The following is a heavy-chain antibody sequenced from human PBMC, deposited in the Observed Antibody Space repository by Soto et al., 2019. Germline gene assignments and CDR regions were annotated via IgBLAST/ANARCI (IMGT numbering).Heavy chain of an antibody. J-gene: IGHJ4*02. D-gene: IGHD2-15*01. CDR1: GYTFTSYD. V-gene: IGHV1-8*01. Sequence: QVQLVQSGAEVKKPGASVKVSCKASGYTFTSYDINWVRQATGQGLEWMGWMNPNSGNTGYAQKFQGRVTMTRNTSISTAYMELSSLRSDDTAVYYCHIRYCSGGSCYSGLIDYWGQGTLVTVSS. CDR2: MNPNSGNT. CDR3: HIRYCSGGSCYSGLIDY.